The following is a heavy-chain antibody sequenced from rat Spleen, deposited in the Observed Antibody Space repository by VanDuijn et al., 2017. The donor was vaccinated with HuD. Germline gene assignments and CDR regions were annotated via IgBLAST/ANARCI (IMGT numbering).Heavy chain of an antibody. Sequence: EVQLVESDGGLVQPGRSLKLSCAASGFTFSDYYMAWVRQVPTRGLEWVATISFHGDNTYYRDSVKGRFTISRDNTKNTLDLQMECLRSEDTATYYCARSFMFTSDFYSSYWFAYWVQGTLVTVSS. V-gene: IGHV5-29*01. D-gene: IGHD1-6*01. CDR1: GFTFSDYY. CDR2: ISFHGDNT. J-gene: IGHJ3*01. CDR3: ARSFMFTSDFYSSYWFAY.